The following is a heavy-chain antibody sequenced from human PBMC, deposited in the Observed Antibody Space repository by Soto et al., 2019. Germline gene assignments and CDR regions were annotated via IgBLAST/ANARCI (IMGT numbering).Heavy chain of an antibody. Sequence: ESGGGVVQPGRSLRLSCVASGFTFSADGMHWVRQAPGKGLEWVAVISHDGSDKYYADSVKGRFTISRDNSKNTLYLQMNSLRAEDTAVYYCAKDLSSTWSFDYWGQGTLVTVSS. CDR2: ISHDGSDK. D-gene: IGHD6-13*01. CDR3: AKDLSSTWSFDY. J-gene: IGHJ4*02. V-gene: IGHV3-30*18. CDR1: GFTFSADG.